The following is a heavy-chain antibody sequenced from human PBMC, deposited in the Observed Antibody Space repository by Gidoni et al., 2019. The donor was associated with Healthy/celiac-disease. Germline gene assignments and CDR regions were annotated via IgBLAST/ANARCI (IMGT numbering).Heavy chain of an antibody. CDR1: GGTFSSYA. Sequence: QVQLVQSGAEVKKPGSSVKVSCKASGGTFSSYAISWVRQAPGQGLEWMGGIIPIFGTANYAQKFQGRVTITADESTSTAYMELSSLRSEDTAVYYCASSVVTHPIYYYYGMDVWGQGTTVTVSS. D-gene: IGHD2-21*02. V-gene: IGHV1-69*01. J-gene: IGHJ6*02. CDR2: IIPIFGTA. CDR3: ASSVVTHPIYYYYGMDV.